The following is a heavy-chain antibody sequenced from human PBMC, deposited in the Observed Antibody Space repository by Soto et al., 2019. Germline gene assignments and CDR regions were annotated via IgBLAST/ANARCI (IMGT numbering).Heavy chain of an antibody. Sequence: SVKVSCKASGGTFSSYAISWVRQAPGQGLEWMGGIIPIFGTANYAQKFQGRVTITADKSTSTAYMELSSLRSEDTAVYYCARGLYSGYDYRPMAEGLYYYGMDVWGQGTTVTVSS. V-gene: IGHV1-69*06. D-gene: IGHD5-12*01. J-gene: IGHJ6*02. CDR3: ARGLYSGYDYRPMAEGLYYYGMDV. CDR1: GGTFSSYA. CDR2: IIPIFGTA.